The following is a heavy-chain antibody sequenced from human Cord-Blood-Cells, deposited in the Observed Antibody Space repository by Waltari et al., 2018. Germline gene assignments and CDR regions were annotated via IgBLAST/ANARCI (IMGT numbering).Heavy chain of an antibody. D-gene: IGHD3-22*01. CDR3: ARENYDSSGYFDY. CDR1: GYSISSGYY. Sequence: QVQLQESGPGLVKPSETLSLPCAVSGYSISSGYYWGWIRQPPGKGLEWIGSIYHSGSTYYNPSLKSRVTISVDTSKNQFSLKLSSVTAADTAVYYCARENYDSSGYFDYWGQGTLVTVSS. CDR2: IYHSGST. J-gene: IGHJ4*02. V-gene: IGHV4-38-2*02.